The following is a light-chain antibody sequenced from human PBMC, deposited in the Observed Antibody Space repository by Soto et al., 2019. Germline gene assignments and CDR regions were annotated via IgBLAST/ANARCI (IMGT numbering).Light chain of an antibody. Sequence: QSVLTQTPSVSAAPRQRGTISCSGSSSNIGNNGVSWYQQLPGKAPKLLIYYDDLLPSGVSDRFSGSKSGTSASLAIGGLQSEDEAYYYCAAWDDSLNGLVFGGGTKLTVL. V-gene: IGLV1-36*01. J-gene: IGLJ3*02. CDR1: SSNIGNNG. CDR3: AAWDDSLNGLV. CDR2: YDD.